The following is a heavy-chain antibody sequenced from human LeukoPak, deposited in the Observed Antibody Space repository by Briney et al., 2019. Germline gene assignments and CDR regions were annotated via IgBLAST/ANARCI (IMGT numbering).Heavy chain of an antibody. CDR2: MNPNSGNT. D-gene: IGHD3-22*01. V-gene: IGHV1-8*01. CDR1: GYTFTSYD. J-gene: IGHJ4*02. CDR3: ARGRTSGYYYDSSGYTRDY. Sequence: ASVKVSCKASGYTFTSYDINWVRQATGQGLEWMGWMNPNSGNTGYAQKFQGRVTMTRNTSISTAYMELSSLRSEDTAVYYCARGRTSGYYYDSSGYTRDYWGQGTLVTVSS.